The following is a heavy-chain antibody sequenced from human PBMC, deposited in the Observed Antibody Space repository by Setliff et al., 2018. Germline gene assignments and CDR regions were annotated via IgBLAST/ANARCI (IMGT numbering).Heavy chain of an antibody. CDR2: IYSGGSI. Sequence: GSLRLSCAASGFTVSSNYMSWVRQAPGKGLEWVSVIYSGGSIGYADSVKGRFTISRDNAKNSLYLQMNSLRAEDTAVYYCARAKPHYYDSSGYYEGSMDIWGKGTTVTVSS. V-gene: IGHV3-66*02. D-gene: IGHD3-22*01. CDR1: GFTVSSNY. CDR3: ARAKPHYYDSSGYYEGSMDI. J-gene: IGHJ6*03.